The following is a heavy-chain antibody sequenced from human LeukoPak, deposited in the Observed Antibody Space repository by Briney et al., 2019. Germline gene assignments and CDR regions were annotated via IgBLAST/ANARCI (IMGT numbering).Heavy chain of an antibody. CDR1: GFTFSSYA. CDR2: ISYDGSNK. V-gene: IGHV3-30*04. CDR3: AREEAYYFDY. J-gene: IGHJ4*02. Sequence: GGSLRLSCAASGFTFSSYAMHWVRQAPGKGLEWVAVISYDGSNKYYADSVKGQFTISRDNSKNTLYLQMNSLRAEDTAVYYCAREEAYYFDYWGQGTLVTVSS.